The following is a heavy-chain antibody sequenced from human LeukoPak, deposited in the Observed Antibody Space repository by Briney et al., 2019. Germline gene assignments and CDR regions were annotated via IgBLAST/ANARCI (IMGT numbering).Heavy chain of an antibody. CDR3: ARRAPLYIGYCSSTSCQYYFDY. J-gene: IGHJ4*02. V-gene: IGHV3-7*01. CDR1: GFTFSSYW. D-gene: IGHD2-2*01. CDR2: IKQDGSEK. Sequence: GGSLRLSCAASGFTFSSYWMSWVRQAPGKGLEWVANIKQDGSEKYYVDSVKGRFTISRDNAKNSLYLQMNSLRAEDTAVYYCARRAPLYIGYCSSTSCQYYFDYWGQGTLVTVSS.